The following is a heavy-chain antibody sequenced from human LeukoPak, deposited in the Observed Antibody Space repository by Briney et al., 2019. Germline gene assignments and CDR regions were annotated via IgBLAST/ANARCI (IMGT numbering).Heavy chain of an antibody. D-gene: IGHD2-15*01. CDR2: IIPIFGTA. J-gene: IGHJ3*02. Sequence: ASVKVSCKASGGTFSSYAISWVRQAPGQGLEWMGAIIPIFGTANYAQKFQGRVTITADESTSTAYMELSSLRSEDAAVYYCARDGYCSGGSCHDAFDIWGQGTMVTVSS. CDR1: GGTFSSYA. V-gene: IGHV1-69*13. CDR3: ARDGYCSGGSCHDAFDI.